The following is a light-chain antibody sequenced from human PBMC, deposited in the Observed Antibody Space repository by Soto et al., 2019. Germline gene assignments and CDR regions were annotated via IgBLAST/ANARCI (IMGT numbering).Light chain of an antibody. CDR1: SSNIGSTT. Sequence: QSVLTQPPSASGTPGQRVTISCSGSSSNIGSTTVNWYQQLPGTAPKLLIYSDNQRPSGVPDRFSGSKSGTSASLAIGGLQSDDEADYYCAAWDDSLNGPVFGGGTKLTVL. V-gene: IGLV1-44*01. CDR2: SDN. J-gene: IGLJ2*01. CDR3: AAWDDSLNGPV.